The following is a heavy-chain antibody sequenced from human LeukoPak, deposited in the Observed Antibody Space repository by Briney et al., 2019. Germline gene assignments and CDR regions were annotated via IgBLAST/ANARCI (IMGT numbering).Heavy chain of an antibody. D-gene: IGHD3-22*01. J-gene: IGHJ4*02. CDR1: GYTFTSYG. CDR3: ARDLGRRGYYYDSSGYYGFDY. CDR2: ISAYNGNT. V-gene: IGHV1-18*01. Sequence: GASVKVSCKASGYTFTSYGISWVRQAPGQGLEWMGWISAYNGNTNYAQKLQGRVTMTTDTSTSTAYMELRSLRSDATAVYYCARDLGRRGYYYDSSGYYGFDYWGQGTLVTVSS.